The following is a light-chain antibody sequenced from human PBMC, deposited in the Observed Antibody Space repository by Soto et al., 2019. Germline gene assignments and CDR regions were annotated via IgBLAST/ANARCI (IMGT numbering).Light chain of an antibody. CDR3: SSYTTGSTLYV. V-gene: IGLV2-14*01. Sequence: QSALTQPASVSGSPGQSITISCTGSSNDIGAYKYVSWYLQHPGKAPKLIIFEVNNRPSGVSNRFSGSKSGNTASLTISGLHAEDEADYYCSSYTTGSTLYVFGTGTKLTVL. J-gene: IGLJ1*01. CDR2: EVN. CDR1: SNDIGAYKY.